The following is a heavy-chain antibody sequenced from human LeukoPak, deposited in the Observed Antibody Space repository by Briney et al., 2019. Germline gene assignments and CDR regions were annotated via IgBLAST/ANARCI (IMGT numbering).Heavy chain of an antibody. CDR1: GGTFSSYA. CDR2: IIPIFGTA. J-gene: IGHJ4*02. CDR3: ARGEGYCNSTSCYIDY. D-gene: IGHD2-2*01. V-gene: IGHV1-69*05. Sequence: SVKVSCKASGGTFSSYAISWVRQAPGQGLEWMGGIIPIFGTANYAQKFQGRVTITTDESTSTAYMELSSLRSEDTAVYYCARGEGYCNSTSCYIDYWGQGTLVTVSS.